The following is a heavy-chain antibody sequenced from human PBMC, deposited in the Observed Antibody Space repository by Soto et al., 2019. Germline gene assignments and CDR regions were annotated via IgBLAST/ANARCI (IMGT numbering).Heavy chain of an antibody. D-gene: IGHD4-17*01. CDR3: ARYGDYYYYYMDV. V-gene: IGHV4-59*08. CDR2: IYYSGST. Sequence: SETLSLTCTVSGGSISSYYWSWIRQPPGKGLEWIGYIYYSGSTNYNPSLKSRVTISVDTSKNQFSLKLSSVTAADTAVYYCARYGDYYYYYMDVWGNGTTVTVSS. J-gene: IGHJ6*03. CDR1: GGSISSYY.